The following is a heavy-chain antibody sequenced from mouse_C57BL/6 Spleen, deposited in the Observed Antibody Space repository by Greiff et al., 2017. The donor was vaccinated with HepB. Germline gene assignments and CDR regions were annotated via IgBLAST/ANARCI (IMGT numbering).Heavy chain of an antibody. CDR1: GFTFSDYG. Sequence: DVMLVESGGGLVKPGGSLKLSCAASGFTFSDYGMHWVRQAPEKGLEWVAYISSGSSTIYYADTVKGRFTISRDNAKNTLFLQMTSLRSEDTAMYYCATAENYYFDYWGQGTTLTVSS. CDR3: ATAENYYFDY. J-gene: IGHJ2*01. D-gene: IGHD3-1*01. CDR2: ISSGSSTI. V-gene: IGHV5-17*01.